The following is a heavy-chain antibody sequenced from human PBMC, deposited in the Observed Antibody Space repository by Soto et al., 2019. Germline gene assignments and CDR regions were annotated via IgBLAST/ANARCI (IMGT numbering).Heavy chain of an antibody. CDR2: ISDLGGST. V-gene: IGHV3-23*01. D-gene: IGHD6-13*01. CDR3: AKGHIAAAGDFDC. Sequence: EVQLLESGGGLVQPGGSLRLSCTASGFTFSRYAMVWVRQAPGKGLEWVSTISDLGGSTYYADAMKGRFTISRDNSMNKMNMQMSGLRAEDTAIYDCAKGHIAAAGDFDCWGQGTLVAVSS. J-gene: IGHJ4*02. CDR1: GFTFSRYA.